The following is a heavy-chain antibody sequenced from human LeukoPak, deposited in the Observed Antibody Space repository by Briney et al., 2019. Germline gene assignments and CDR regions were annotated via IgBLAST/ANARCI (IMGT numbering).Heavy chain of an antibody. Sequence: GVLRLSCAASGFTFSTYAMTWVRQAPGKGLEWVSSFSGSGGSTYYADSVKGRFTISRDNSKNTLYLQMNSLRAEDTAVYYCARSGLIRFDYWGQGTLVTVSS. V-gene: IGHV3-23*01. D-gene: IGHD2-15*01. CDR1: GFTFSTYA. CDR2: FSGSGGST. CDR3: ARSGLIRFDY. J-gene: IGHJ4*02.